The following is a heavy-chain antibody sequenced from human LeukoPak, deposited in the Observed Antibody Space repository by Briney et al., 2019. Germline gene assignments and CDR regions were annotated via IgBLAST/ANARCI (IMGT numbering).Heavy chain of an antibody. J-gene: IGHJ4*02. CDR3: ARLANYVTVY. D-gene: IGHD1-7*01. Sequence: SETLSLTCTVSGYSISINYSWGWIRQPPGKGLEWIGSVHHIGRTYYNPSLKSRLTISLETSKKHFSLKLSSVTSADTAVYYCARLANYVTVYWGQGSLVTVSS. CDR1: GYSISINYS. CDR2: VHHIGRT. V-gene: IGHV4-38-2*02.